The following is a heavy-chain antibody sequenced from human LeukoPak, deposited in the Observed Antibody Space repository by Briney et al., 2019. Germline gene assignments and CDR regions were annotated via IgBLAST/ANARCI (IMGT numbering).Heavy chain of an antibody. Sequence: GGSLRLSCAASGFTFSSYAMHWVRQAPGKGLEWVAVISYDGSNKYYADSVKGRFIISRDNSKNTLYLQMNSLRAEDTAVYYCARDRDTPETYDSSGYYYRMTFDYWGQGTLVTVSS. CDR2: ISYDGSNK. CDR1: GFTFSSYA. CDR3: ARDRDTPETYDSSGYYYRMTFDY. D-gene: IGHD3-22*01. J-gene: IGHJ4*02. V-gene: IGHV3-30-3*01.